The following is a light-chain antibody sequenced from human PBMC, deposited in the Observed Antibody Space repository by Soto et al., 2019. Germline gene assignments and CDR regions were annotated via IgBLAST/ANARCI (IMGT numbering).Light chain of an antibody. CDR2: EVS. Sequence: QSALTQPASVSGSPGQSITISCTGISSDVGGYNYVSWYQQHPGKAPKLMIYEVSNRPSGVSNRFSGSKSGNTASLTNSGLQAEDEADYYCSSYTSSSTYVFGTGTKLTVL. CDR3: SSYTSSSTYV. V-gene: IGLV2-14*01. J-gene: IGLJ1*01. CDR1: SSDVGGYNY.